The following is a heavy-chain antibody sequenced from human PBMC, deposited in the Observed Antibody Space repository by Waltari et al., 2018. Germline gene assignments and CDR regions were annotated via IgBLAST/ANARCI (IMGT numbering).Heavy chain of an antibody. CDR2: IYHSGSP. D-gene: IGHD2-21*01. J-gene: IGHJ4*02. CDR1: GYSISSGYY. Sequence: QVQLQESGPGLVKPSETLSLTCTVSGYSISSGYYWGWIRQPPGKGLEWIGSIYHSGSPYYNPSLKSRVTISVDTSKNQFSLKLSSVTAADTAVYYCARDAMGRDGFCGYWGQGTLVTVSS. V-gene: IGHV4-38-2*02. CDR3: ARDAMGRDGFCGY.